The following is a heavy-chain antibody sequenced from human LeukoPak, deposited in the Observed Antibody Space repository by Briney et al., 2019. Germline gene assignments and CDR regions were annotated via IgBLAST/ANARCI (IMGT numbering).Heavy chain of an antibody. CDR3: ARELWFGEFYFDY. CDR1: GGSFSGYY. V-gene: IGHV4-34*01. D-gene: IGHD3-10*01. J-gene: IGHJ4*02. Sequence: PSETLSLTCAVYGGSFSGYYWSWIRQPPGKGLEWIGEINHSGSTNYNPSLKSRVTISVDTSKNQFSLKLSSVTAADTAVYYCARELWFGEFYFDYWGQGTLVTVSS. CDR2: INHSGST.